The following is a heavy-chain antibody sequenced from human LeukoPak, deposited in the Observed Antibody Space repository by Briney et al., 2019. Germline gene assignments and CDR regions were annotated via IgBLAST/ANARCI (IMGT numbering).Heavy chain of an antibody. D-gene: IGHD4-17*01. CDR2: ISEDGRRK. CDR3: AKRPSDYGDYVSYFDY. V-gene: IGHV3-30*18. Sequence: GGSLRLSCAASGFSFISYGMHWVRQAPGKGLEWVGVISEDGRRKDYADSVKGRFTISRDNSKDTLYLQMNSLRAEDKAVYYCAKRPSDYGDYVSYFDYWGQGTLVTVSS. J-gene: IGHJ4*02. CDR1: GFSFISYG.